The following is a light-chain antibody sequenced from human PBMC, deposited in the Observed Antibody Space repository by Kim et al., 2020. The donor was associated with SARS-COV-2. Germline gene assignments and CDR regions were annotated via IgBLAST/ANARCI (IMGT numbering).Light chain of an antibody. CDR1: QDIGNY. J-gene: IGKJ5*01. V-gene: IGKV1-16*02. Sequence: ASVGDRVTITWRASQDIGNYLAWFQQKPGKAPKSLIYGASSLQSGVSSKFSGSGFGTDFTLTISSMQPEDFATYYCQQYHTYPFTFGQGTRLEIK. CDR3: QQYHTYPFT. CDR2: GAS.